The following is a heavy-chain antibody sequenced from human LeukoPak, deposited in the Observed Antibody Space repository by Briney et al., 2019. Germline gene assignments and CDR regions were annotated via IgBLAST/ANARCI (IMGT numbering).Heavy chain of an antibody. V-gene: IGHV1-2*04. CDR2: INPNSGGT. CDR1: GYTFTGYY. J-gene: IGHJ3*02. CDR3: ARPFVGNAFDI. D-gene: IGHD2-15*01. Sequence: ASVKVSCKASGYTFTGYYMHWVRQAPGQGLEWMGWINPNSGGTNYAQKFQGWVTMTRDTSISTAYMELSSLRSEDTAVYYCARPFVGNAFDIWGQGTMVTVSS.